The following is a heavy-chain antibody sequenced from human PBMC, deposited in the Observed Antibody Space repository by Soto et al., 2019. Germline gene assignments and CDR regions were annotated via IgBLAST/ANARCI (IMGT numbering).Heavy chain of an antibody. Sequence: HPGGSLRLSCAASGFTFSSYWMSWVRQAPGKGLEWVANIKQDGSEKYYVDSVKGRFTISRDNAKNSLYLQMNSLRAEDTAVYYCARESQYCSGGSCYSYYYGMDVWGQGATVTVSS. CDR2: IKQDGSEK. D-gene: IGHD2-15*01. J-gene: IGHJ6*02. CDR3: ARESQYCSGGSCYSYYYGMDV. CDR1: GFTFSSYW. V-gene: IGHV3-7*01.